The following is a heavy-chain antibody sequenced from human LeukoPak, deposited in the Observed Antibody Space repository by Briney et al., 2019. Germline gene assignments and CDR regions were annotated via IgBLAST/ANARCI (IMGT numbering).Heavy chain of an antibody. D-gene: IGHD4-17*01. CDR1: GYTFTGYY. CDR3: ARDTITVTTPYFDY. CDR2: INSDSGGT. Sequence: ASVNVSCKASGYTFTGYYIDWVRQAPGQGLEWMGWINSDSGGTNYAQKFQGRVTMTRDTSTSTAYMELSSLRSDDTAFYYCARDTITVTTPYFDYWGKGPLVTVPS. J-gene: IGHJ4*02. V-gene: IGHV1-2*02.